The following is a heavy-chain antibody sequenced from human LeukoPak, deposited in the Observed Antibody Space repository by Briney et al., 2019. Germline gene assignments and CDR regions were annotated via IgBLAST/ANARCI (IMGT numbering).Heavy chain of an antibody. CDR2: IIPILGIA. V-gene: IGHV1-69*04. CDR1: GGTFSSYA. J-gene: IGHJ6*02. Sequence: ASVKVSCKASGGTFSSYAISWVRQAPGQGLEWMGRIIPILGIANYAQKFQGRVTITADKSTSTAYMELSSLRSEDTAVYYCARERHSGSYTDHYGMDVWGQGTTVTVSS. D-gene: IGHD3-10*01. CDR3: ARERHSGSYTDHYGMDV.